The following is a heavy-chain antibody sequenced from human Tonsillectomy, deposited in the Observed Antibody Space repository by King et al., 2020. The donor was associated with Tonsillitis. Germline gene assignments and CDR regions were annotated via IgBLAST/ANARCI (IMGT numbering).Heavy chain of an antibody. D-gene: IGHD1-26*01. V-gene: IGHV5-51*03. Sequence: VQLVESGAEVKKPGESLTISCKVFGYSFTNYWIGWVRQMPGKGLEWMGIIWPGDSDTRYSPSFQGQVTISVDKSISTAYLQWSSLKASDTAMYYCARSGSYSSLDAFDIWGQGTMVTVSS. J-gene: IGHJ3*02. CDR1: GYSFTNYW. CDR3: ARSGSYSSLDAFDI. CDR2: IWPGDSDT.